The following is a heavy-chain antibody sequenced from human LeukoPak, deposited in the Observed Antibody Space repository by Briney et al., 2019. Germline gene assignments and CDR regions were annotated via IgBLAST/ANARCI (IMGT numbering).Heavy chain of an antibody. CDR2: IYYSGST. Sequence: SETLSLTCTVTGGSISSYYGSWIREPPRKGLEGSGYIYYSGSTNYNPSLKSRVTISVDPSKNQFSLKLTSVTAADTAVHYCARRVGASAPLYYYYYLDVWAKETTVTVSS. D-gene: IGHD1-26*01. CDR3: ARRVGASAPLYYYYYLDV. CDR1: GGSISSYY. V-gene: IGHV4-59*01. J-gene: IGHJ6*03.